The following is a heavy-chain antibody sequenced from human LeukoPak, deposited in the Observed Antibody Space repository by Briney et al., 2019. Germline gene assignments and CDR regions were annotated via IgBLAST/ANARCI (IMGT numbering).Heavy chain of an antibody. J-gene: IGHJ6*03. D-gene: IGHD5-18*01. CDR1: GFIFSNYA. Sequence: PGGSLRLSCAASGFIFSNYAMQWVRQAPGMGLEWVAFIRYDGGNTYYADSVKGRFTISRDNAKNSLYLQMNSLRAEDTAVYYCAKSGYSYMDVWGKGTTVTVSS. CDR3: AKSGYSYMDV. CDR2: IRYDGGNT. V-gene: IGHV3-30*02.